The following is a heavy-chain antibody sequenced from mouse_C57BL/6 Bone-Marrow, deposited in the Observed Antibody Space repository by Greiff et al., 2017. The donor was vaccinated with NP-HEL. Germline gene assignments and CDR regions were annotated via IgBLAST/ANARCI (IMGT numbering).Heavy chain of an antibody. CDR1: GFTFSDFY. V-gene: IGHV7-1*01. Sequence: EVKLVESGGGLVQSGRSLRLSCATSGFTFSDFYMEWVRQAPGKGLEWIAASRNKANDYTTEYSASVKGRFIVSRDTSQSILYLQMNALRAEDTAMYYCARRRAVVGAMDYWGQGTSVTVSS. D-gene: IGHD1-1*01. CDR3: ARRRAVVGAMDY. J-gene: IGHJ4*01. CDR2: SRNKANDYTT.